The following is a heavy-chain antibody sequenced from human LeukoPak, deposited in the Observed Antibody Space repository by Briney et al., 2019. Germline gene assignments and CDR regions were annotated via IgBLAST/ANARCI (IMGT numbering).Heavy chain of an antibody. CDR1: GFTFSDYY. Sequence: PGGSLRLSCAASGFTFSDYYMSWIRQAPGKGLEWISYISSSSDYTNYADSVKGRFTISRDNSKKTLYLQMNNLRAEDTALYYCAKGDYGDYGGVDYWGQGTRVTVSS. J-gene: IGHJ4*02. D-gene: IGHD4-17*01. V-gene: IGHV3-11*03. CDR3: AKGDYGDYGGVDY. CDR2: ISSSSDYT.